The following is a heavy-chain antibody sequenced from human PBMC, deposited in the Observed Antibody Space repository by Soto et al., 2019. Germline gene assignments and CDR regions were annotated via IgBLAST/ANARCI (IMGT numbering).Heavy chain of an antibody. J-gene: IGHJ5*02. Sequence: GASLKISCKGSGYSFTSYWISWVRQMPGKGLEWMGRIDPSDSYTNYSPSFQGHVTISADKSISTAYLQWSSLKASDTAMYYCARHLRITMVRGNFDPWGQGTLVTVSS. CDR1: GYSFTSYW. V-gene: IGHV5-10-1*01. CDR2: IDPSDSYT. CDR3: ARHLRITMVRGNFDP. D-gene: IGHD3-10*01.